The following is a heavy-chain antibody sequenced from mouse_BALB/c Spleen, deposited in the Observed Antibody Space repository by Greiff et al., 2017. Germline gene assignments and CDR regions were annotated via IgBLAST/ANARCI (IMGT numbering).Heavy chain of an antibody. Sequence: QVQLQQSGAELAKPGASVKMSCKASGYTFTSYWMHWVKQRPGQGLEWIGYINPSTGYTEYNQKFKDKATLTADKSSSTAYMQLSSLTSEDSAVYYCARGRDYGSSSFAYWGQGTLVTVSA. CDR3: ARGRDYGSSSFAY. V-gene: IGHV1-7*01. CDR2: INPSTGYT. J-gene: IGHJ3*01. D-gene: IGHD1-1*01. CDR1: GYTFTSYW.